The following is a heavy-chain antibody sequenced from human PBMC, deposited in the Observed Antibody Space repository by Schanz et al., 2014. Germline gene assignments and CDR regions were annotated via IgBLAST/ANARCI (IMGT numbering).Heavy chain of an antibody. CDR3: VKTDAGWRFDY. D-gene: IGHD6-19*01. CDR1: GFTFTTFA. J-gene: IGHJ4*02. Sequence: EQVLESGGGFVQPGGSLRLSCATSGFTFTTFAMTWVRQAPGKGLEWVSGISDRGDGTNYGDSVRGRFTISRDNSRNTVYLQMNNVGVDDTATYHCVKTDAGWRFDYWGQGTLVIVSS. V-gene: IGHV3-23*01. CDR2: ISDRGDGT.